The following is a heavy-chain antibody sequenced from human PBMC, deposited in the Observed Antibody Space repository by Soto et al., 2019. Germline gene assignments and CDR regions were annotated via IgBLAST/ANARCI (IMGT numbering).Heavy chain of an antibody. CDR1: GYNFAGYW. V-gene: IGHV5-51*01. D-gene: IGHD3-3*01. CDR2: IYPSDSDT. J-gene: IGHJ4*02. Sequence: GASLKISCKGSGYNFAGYWIAWVRQMPGKGLELMGIIYPSDSDTRYRPSFQGQVTISADKSISSAYLQWSSLRASDTAMYYCARGGVSTRNFDYWHKGTPITVSS. CDR3: ARGGVSTRNFDY.